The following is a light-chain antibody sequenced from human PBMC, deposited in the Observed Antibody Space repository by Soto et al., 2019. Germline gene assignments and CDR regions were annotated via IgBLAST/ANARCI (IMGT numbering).Light chain of an antibody. CDR1: QNITNNY. V-gene: IGKV3-20*01. Sequence: EIVLTQSPGTLSLSPGERATLPCRASQNITNNYVAWYQHKPGQAPRLLIYGASSRATGIPVRFSGSGSGTDFTLTISRLEPEDFAVYYCQQHGNSPRTFGPRTKV. CDR2: GAS. J-gene: IGKJ1*01. CDR3: QQHGNSPRT.